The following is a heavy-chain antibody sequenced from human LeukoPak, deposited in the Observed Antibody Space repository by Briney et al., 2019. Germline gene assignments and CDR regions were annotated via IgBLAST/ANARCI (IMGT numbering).Heavy chain of an antibody. J-gene: IGHJ4*02. CDR3: ARDYYGSGNPFDY. CDR1: GFTLSNNS. CDR2: FYSGGNT. D-gene: IGHD3-10*01. V-gene: IGHV3-53*01. Sequence: PGGALRLSCAASGFTLSNNSMSWVREAPGKGLERVSVFYSGGNTYYADSVKGRFTISRDNSKDNLYLQMNSLRAEDTAVYYCARDYYGSGNPFDYWGQGTLVTVSS.